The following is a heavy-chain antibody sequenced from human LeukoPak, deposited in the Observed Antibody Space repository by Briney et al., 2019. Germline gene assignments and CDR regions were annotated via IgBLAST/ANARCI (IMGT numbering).Heavy chain of an antibody. J-gene: IGHJ4*02. D-gene: IGHD3-3*01. CDR3: ARLPDEAFYDFWSGYRDY. Sequence: PGGSLRLSCAASGFTFSSYWMSWVRQAPGKGLEWVANIKQDGSEKYYVDSVKGRFTISRDNAKNSLYLQMNSLRAEDTAVYYCARLPDEAFYDFWSGYRDYWGQGTLVTVSS. V-gene: IGHV3-7*01. CDR1: GFTFSSYW. CDR2: IKQDGSEK.